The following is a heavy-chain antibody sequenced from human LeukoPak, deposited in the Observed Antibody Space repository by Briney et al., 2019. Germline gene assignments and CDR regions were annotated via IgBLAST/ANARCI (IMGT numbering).Heavy chain of an antibody. CDR3: AKGKGYDD. CDR1: GFTFNYYA. D-gene: IGHD5-12*01. J-gene: IGHJ4*02. V-gene: IGHV3-23*01. CDR2: FSGSGDNT. Sequence: GGSLRLSCAASGFTFNYYAMSWVRQAPGKGLEWVSTFSGSGDNTYYADSVKGRFTISRDNAKNSLYLQMNSLRVEDTAVYYCAKGKGYDDWGQGTLVTVSS.